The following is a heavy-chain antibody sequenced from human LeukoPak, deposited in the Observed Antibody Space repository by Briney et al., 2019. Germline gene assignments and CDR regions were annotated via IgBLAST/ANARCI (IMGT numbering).Heavy chain of an antibody. Sequence: GGSLRLSCAASGFTFSSYSTNWVRQAPGKGLEWVSSISSSSSYIYYADSVKGRFTISRDNAKNSLYLQMDSLRAEDTAVYYCARDRNDYAPFDYWGQGTLVTVSS. CDR3: ARDRNDYAPFDY. D-gene: IGHD4-17*01. V-gene: IGHV3-21*01. J-gene: IGHJ4*02. CDR1: GFTFSSYS. CDR2: ISSSSSYI.